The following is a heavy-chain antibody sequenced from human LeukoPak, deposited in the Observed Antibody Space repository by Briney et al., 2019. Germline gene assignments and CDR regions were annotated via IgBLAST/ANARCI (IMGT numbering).Heavy chain of an antibody. Sequence: GGSLRLSCAASGFSFKMFWMSWIRQAPGKGLERVAHINQDGSVQYFVDSVRGRFTVSRDNAKNSLYLQMNSLRAEDTAVYYCARDLAGGVGGDYWGQGTLVTVSS. D-gene: IGHD6-13*01. CDR3: ARDLAGGVGGDY. CDR1: GFSFKMFW. V-gene: IGHV3-7*01. CDR2: INQDGSVQ. J-gene: IGHJ4*02.